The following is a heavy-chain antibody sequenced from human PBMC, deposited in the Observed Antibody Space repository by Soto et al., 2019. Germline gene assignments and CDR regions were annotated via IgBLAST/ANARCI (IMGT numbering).Heavy chain of an antibody. Sequence: GGSLSLSCAASGFTFSSYAMHWVRQAPGKGLEWVAVISYDGSNKYYADSVKGRFTISRDNSNNTLYLQMNSLRAEDTAVYYCARDILIVGATKFYYYYGMDVWGQGTTVTVSS. CDR2: ISYDGSNK. CDR3: ARDILIVGATKFYYYYGMDV. J-gene: IGHJ6*02. V-gene: IGHV3-30-3*01. D-gene: IGHD1-26*01. CDR1: GFTFSSYA.